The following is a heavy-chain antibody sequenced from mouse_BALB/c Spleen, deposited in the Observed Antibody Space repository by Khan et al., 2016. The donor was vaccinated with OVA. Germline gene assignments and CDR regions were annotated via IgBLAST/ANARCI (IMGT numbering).Heavy chain of an antibody. V-gene: IGHV5-6-4*01. CDR2: ITSGGSYT. CDR1: GFTFSSYS. J-gene: IGHJ2*01. D-gene: IGHD1-1*01. Sequence: EVELVESGGGLVKPGGSLRLSCEASGFTFSSYSMSWVRQTPEKRLEWVATITSGGSYTYYPDSVQGRFTISRDHAKNTLYLQMSSLKSEDTAIYYCTRDRNYYGSSFYFDYWGQGTTITVSS. CDR3: TRDRNYYGSSFYFDY.